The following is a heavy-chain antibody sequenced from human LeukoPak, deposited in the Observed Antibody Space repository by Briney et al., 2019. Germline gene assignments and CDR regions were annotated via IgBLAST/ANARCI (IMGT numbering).Heavy chain of an antibody. D-gene: IGHD3-10*01. J-gene: IGHJ4*02. CDR2: ISNDGSKT. CDR1: GFTFSLHG. V-gene: IGHV3-33*06. CDR3: AKDSRGANFFGDFDY. Sequence: SGGSLRLSCAASGFTFSLHGMHWVRQAPGKGLEWVALISNDGSKTYYADSVKGRFTISRDNSKNTVYLQVSSLRADDTAVYYCAKDSRGANFFGDFDYWGQGTLVTVSS.